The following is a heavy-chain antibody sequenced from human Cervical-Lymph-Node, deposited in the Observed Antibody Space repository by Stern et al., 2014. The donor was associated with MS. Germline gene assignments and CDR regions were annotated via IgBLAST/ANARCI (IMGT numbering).Heavy chain of an antibody. J-gene: IGHJ3*02. CDR1: GYTFTSFA. D-gene: IGHD3-16*01. Sequence: QVQLGQSGAEVKKPGASVKVSCKASGYTFTSFAINWVRQATGQGLEWMGWMNPNSGKPGFGQNFQGSVTMTMNTSISTASMDLRSLRSDDTGVYYCARGRVDLIRALGIWGQGTMVTVSS. V-gene: IGHV1-8*01. CDR2: MNPNSGKP. CDR3: ARGRVDLIRALGI.